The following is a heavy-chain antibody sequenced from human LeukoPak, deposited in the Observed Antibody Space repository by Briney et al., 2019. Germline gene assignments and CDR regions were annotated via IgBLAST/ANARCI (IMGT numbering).Heavy chain of an antibody. V-gene: IGHV4-4*07. D-gene: IGHD3-22*01. J-gene: IGHJ5*02. CDR1: GSSISNDY. CDR3: ARDFGTMIDWFDP. Sequence: AETLSLTCTVSGSSISNDYWSWIRQPAGKRLEWIGHIYSSGSTNYNPSLKSRVTLSVATSKHQFSLKLSSVTAADTDIYYCARDFGTMIDWFDPWGQGTLVPVSS. CDR2: IYSSGST.